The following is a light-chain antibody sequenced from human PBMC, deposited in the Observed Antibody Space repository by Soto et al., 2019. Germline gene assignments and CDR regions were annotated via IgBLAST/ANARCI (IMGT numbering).Light chain of an antibody. Sequence: QSVLTQPASVSGSPGQSITISCTGTSSDVGGFNSVSWYQLRPGTAPKLILYDVVDRPPGVSYRFSGSKSGNTASLTISGLQAADEADYFCSSYTSTMTNVFGSGTNVTVL. J-gene: IGLJ1*01. V-gene: IGLV2-14*03. CDR3: SSYTSTMTNV. CDR1: SSDVGGFNS. CDR2: DVV.